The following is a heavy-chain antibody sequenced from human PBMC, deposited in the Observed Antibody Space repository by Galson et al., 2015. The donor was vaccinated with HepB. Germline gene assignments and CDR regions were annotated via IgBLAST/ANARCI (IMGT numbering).Heavy chain of an antibody. CDR2: ISSSSSTI. Sequence: SLRLSCAASGFTFSSYSMNWVRQAPGKGLEWVSYISSSSSTIYYADSVKGRFTISRDNAKNSLYLQMNSLRAEDTAVYYCARDRVPGGGSSWYVFDYWGQGTLVTASS. V-gene: IGHV3-48*01. D-gene: IGHD6-13*01. CDR1: GFTFSSYS. J-gene: IGHJ4*02. CDR3: ARDRVPGGGSSWYVFDY.